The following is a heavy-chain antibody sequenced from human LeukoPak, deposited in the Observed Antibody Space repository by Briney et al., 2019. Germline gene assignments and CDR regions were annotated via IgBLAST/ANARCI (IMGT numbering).Heavy chain of an antibody. CDR3: ARSPGAMIVVVPDY. D-gene: IGHD3-22*01. Sequence: GGSLRLXCAASGFTCSSYSMNWVRQAPGKGLEWVSSISSSSSYIYYADSVKGRFTISRDNAKNSLYLQMNSLRAEDTAVYYCARSPGAMIVVVPDYWGQGTLVTVSS. J-gene: IGHJ4*02. CDR2: ISSSSSYI. CDR1: GFTCSSYS. V-gene: IGHV3-21*01.